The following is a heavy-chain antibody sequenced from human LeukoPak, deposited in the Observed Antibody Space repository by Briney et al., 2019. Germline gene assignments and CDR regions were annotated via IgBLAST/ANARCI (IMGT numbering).Heavy chain of an antibody. CDR3: AKATLRGSSSWYYHGMDV. V-gene: IGHV3-23*01. CDR1: GFTFSSYA. D-gene: IGHD6-13*01. Sequence: GGSLRLSCAASGFTFSSYAMSWVRQAPGKGLEWVSGINDNDGSTYYADSVKGRFTISRDNSKNTLFLQMNSLRAEDTAVYYCAKATLRGSSSWYYHGMDVWGQGTTVTVSS. J-gene: IGHJ6*02. CDR2: INDNDGST.